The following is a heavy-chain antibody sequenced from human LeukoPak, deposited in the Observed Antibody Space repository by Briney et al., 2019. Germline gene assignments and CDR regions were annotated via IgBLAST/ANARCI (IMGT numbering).Heavy chain of an antibody. CDR3: ARDQFDYYDRSGYYYSDY. J-gene: IGHJ4*02. CDR2: IKQDGSEK. D-gene: IGHD3-22*01. CDR1: GFTFSSYW. V-gene: IGHV3-7*03. Sequence: GGSLRLSCAASGFTFSSYWMTWVRQAPGKGLEWVANIKQDGSEKYYVDSVKGRFTVSRDNAKNSLYLQMNSLIAEDTAVYYCARDQFDYYDRSGYYYSDYWGQGTLVTVSS.